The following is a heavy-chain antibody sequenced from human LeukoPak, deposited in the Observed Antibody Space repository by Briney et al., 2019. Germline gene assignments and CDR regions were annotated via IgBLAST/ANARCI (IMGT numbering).Heavy chain of an antibody. Sequence: ASVKVSCKASGGTFSSYAISWVRQAPGQGLEWMGRIIPILGIANYAQKFQGRVTITADKSTSTAYMELSSLRSEDTAVYYCARPYGGNSGVLVYWRQGTLVTVSS. D-gene: IGHD4-23*01. CDR1: GGTFSSYA. CDR3: ARPYGGNSGVLVY. J-gene: IGHJ4*02. V-gene: IGHV1-69*04. CDR2: IIPILGIA.